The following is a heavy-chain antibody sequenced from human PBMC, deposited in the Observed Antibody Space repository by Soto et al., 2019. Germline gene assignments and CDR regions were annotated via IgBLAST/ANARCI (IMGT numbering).Heavy chain of an antibody. V-gene: IGHV4-4*02. CDR1: GGSISSSNW. CDR3: ARKASMITFGGVIGGWGHYRMDV. CDR2: IYHSGST. Sequence: SETLSLTCAVSGGSISSSNWWSWVRQPPGKGLEWIGEIYHSGSTNYNPSLKSRVTISVDKSKNQFSLKLSSVTAADTAVYYCARKASMITFGGVIGGWGHYRMDVWGQGTTVTVSS. D-gene: IGHD3-16*02. J-gene: IGHJ6*02.